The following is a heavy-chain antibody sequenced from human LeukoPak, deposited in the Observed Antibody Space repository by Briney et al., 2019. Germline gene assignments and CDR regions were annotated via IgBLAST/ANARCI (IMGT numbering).Heavy chain of an antibody. CDR2: MNPNSGNT. D-gene: IGHD1-1*01. J-gene: IGHJ4*02. CDR1: GYTFTTYA. V-gene: IGHV1-8*01. Sequence: GASVKVSCKASGYTFTTYAINWVRQATGQGLEWMWWMNPNSGNTGLEQKFQGRVIMTRDTSINKAYMELSTLRSEDTAVYYCARRVELEGNFDYWGQGTLVTVSS. CDR3: ARRVELEGNFDY.